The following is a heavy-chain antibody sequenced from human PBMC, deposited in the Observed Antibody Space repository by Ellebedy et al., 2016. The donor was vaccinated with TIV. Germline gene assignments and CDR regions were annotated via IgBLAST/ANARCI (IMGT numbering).Heavy chain of an antibody. V-gene: IGHV3-7*01. CDR2: IKTDGSET. D-gene: IGHD4-17*01. CDR1: GFIVSHAW. J-gene: IGHJ4*02. CDR3: SRHTDYALDY. Sequence: PGGSLRLSCAASGFIVSHAWMSWVRQAPGKGLEWVAHIKTDGSETYYVDSVKGRFTISRENAKNSLYLQMNSLRAEDTAVYYCSRHTDYALDYWGQGALVTVSS.